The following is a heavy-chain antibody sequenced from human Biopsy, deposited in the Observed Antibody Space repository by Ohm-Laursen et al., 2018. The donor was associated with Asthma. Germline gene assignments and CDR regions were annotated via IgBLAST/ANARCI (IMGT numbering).Heavy chain of an antibody. CDR1: YGSITSGGYY. J-gene: IGHJ6*02. CDR3: ARMITMIQAANYYSYAMDV. CDR2: LFHSGTT. Sequence: TLSLTCPVSYGSITSGGYYWTWIRQPPGKGLEWIAYLFHSGTTYYNPSLKSRVTISVDRSKRQFSLKVNSVTAADTAVYYCARMITMIQAANYYSYAMDVWGQGTTVTVSS. D-gene: IGHD3-22*01. V-gene: IGHV4-30-2*01.